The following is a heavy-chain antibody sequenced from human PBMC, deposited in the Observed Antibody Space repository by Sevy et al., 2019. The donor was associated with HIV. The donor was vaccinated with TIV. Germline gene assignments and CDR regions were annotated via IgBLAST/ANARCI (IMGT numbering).Heavy chain of an antibody. CDR1: GGAISSGDYY. V-gene: IGHV4-30-4*01. J-gene: IGHJ3*02. D-gene: IGHD5-18*01. Sequence: SETLSLTCTVSGGAISSGDYYWSRIRQPPGKGLEWIGYIYYSGSTYYNPSLKSRVTISVDTSKNQFSLKLSSVTAADTAVYYCARDVGGYSYGYGVFAFDIWGQGTMVTVSS. CDR2: IYYSGST. CDR3: ARDVGGYSYGYGVFAFDI.